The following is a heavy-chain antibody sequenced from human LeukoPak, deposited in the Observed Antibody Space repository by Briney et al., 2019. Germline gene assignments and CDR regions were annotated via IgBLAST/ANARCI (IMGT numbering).Heavy chain of an antibody. CDR3: AIQNGDGNRDDAFDI. Sequence: GGSLRLSCAASGFTFSIYSMNWVRQAPGKGLEWVSSISSSSSYIYYADSVKGRFTISRDNAKNPLYLQMNSLRAEDTAVYYCAIQNGDGNRDDAFDIWGQGTMVTVSS. V-gene: IGHV3-21*04. CDR1: GFTFSIYS. J-gene: IGHJ3*02. CDR2: ISSSSSYI. D-gene: IGHD3-10*01.